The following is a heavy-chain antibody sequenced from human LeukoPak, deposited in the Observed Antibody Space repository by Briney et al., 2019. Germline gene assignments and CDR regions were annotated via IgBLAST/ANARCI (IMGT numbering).Heavy chain of an antibody. J-gene: IGHJ5*02. Sequence: SETLSLTCSVSGGSISSSSHYWDWIRQPPGEGLEWIGSIYYSGSTYYNPSLKSRVTISVDTSKNQFSLKLISVTAADTAVYYCARDSGAMVRGVLNWFDPWGQGTLVTVSS. CDR3: ARDSGAMVRGVLNWFDP. CDR1: GGSISSSSHY. V-gene: IGHV4-39*07. D-gene: IGHD3-10*01. CDR2: IYYSGST.